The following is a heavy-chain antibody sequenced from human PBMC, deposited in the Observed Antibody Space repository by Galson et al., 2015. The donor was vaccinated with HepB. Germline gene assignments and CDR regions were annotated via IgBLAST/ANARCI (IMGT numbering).Heavy chain of an antibody. CDR3: ARGGRFLEINWFDP. CDR2: INPNSGVT. V-gene: IGHV1-2*02. D-gene: IGHD3-3*01. Sequence: SVKVSCKASGYTFTYRYLHWVRQAPGQALEWMGWINPNSGVTNYAQKFQGRVTITRDTSISTAYMELSRLRSDDTAVYYCARGGRFLEINWFDPWGQGTLVTVSS. CDR1: GYTFTYRY. J-gene: IGHJ5*02.